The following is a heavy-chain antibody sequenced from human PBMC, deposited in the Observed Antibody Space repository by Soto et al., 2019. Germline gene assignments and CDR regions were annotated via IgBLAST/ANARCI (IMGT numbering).Heavy chain of an antibody. CDR1: GYSFVSYW. CDR3: ARLNDFWSGYHTGDI. V-gene: IGHV5-51*01. CDR2: IYPGDSDT. J-gene: IGHJ3*02. Sequence: GESLKISCSGSGYSFVSYWIGWVRQMPGKGLEWMGIIYPGDSDTRYSPSFQGQVTISADKSISTAYLQWSSLKASDTAMYYCARLNDFWSGYHTGDIWGQGTMVTVSS. D-gene: IGHD3-3*01.